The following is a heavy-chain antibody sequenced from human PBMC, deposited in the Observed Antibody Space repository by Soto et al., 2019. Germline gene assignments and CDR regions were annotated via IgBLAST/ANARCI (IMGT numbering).Heavy chain of an antibody. CDR3: ATRYDFWSGPGNYYYYYMDV. J-gene: IGHJ6*03. Sequence: GASVKVSCKASGYTFTSYYMHWVRQAPGQGLEWMGIINPSGGSTSYAQKFQGRVTMTRDTSTSTVYMELSSLRSEDTAVYYCATRYDFWSGPGNYYYYYMDVWGKGTTVTVSS. D-gene: IGHD3-3*01. V-gene: IGHV1-46*03. CDR1: GYTFTSYY. CDR2: INPSGGST.